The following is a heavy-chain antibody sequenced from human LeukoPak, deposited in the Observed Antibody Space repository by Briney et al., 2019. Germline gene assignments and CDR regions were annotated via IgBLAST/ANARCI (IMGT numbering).Heavy chain of an antibody. CDR2: IYSSGST. D-gene: IGHD1-26*01. Sequence: GGSLRLSCAASGFTVSSNYMNWVRQAPGKGLEWVSVIYSSGSTYYADSVKGRFTISRDNSKNTLYLQMNSLRAEDTAVYYCARGAVGATPHVAFDIWGQGAMVTVSS. V-gene: IGHV3-53*01. J-gene: IGHJ3*02. CDR3: ARGAVGATPHVAFDI. CDR1: GFTVSSNY.